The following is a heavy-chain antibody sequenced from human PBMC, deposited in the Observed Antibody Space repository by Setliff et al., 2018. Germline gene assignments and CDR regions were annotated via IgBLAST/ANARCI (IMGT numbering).Heavy chain of an antibody. Sequence: ASVKVSCKASGHTFSNSGFSWVRPAPGQGLEWMGWISAFNGNTQYAEKFQGRVTMTTDTSTSTVYMELRSLRFDDTAVYYCARAPKAARRYYYYMDVWGKGTTVTVSS. CDR2: ISAFNGNT. CDR1: GHTFSNSG. CDR3: ARAPKAARRYYYYMDV. D-gene: IGHD6-6*01. V-gene: IGHV1-18*01. J-gene: IGHJ6*03.